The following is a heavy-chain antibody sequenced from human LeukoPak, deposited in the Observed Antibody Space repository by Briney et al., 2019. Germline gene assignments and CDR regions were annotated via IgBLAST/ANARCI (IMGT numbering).Heavy chain of an antibody. CDR3: ARESIVGATIDY. CDR2: IIPILGIA. Sequence: EASVRVSCKASGGTFSSYASSWVRQAPGQRREWMGRIIPILGIANYAQKFQGRVTITADKSTSTAYMELSSLRSEDTAVYYCARESIVGATIDYWGQGTLVIVSS. CDR1: GGTFSSYA. D-gene: IGHD1-26*01. J-gene: IGHJ4*02. V-gene: IGHV1-69*10.